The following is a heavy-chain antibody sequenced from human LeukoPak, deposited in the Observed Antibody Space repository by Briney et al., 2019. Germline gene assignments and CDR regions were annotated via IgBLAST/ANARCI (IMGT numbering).Heavy chain of an antibody. V-gene: IGHV3-66*02. CDR2: IYSGGST. CDR3: ARDWGGSQDYYMDV. D-gene: IGHD3-16*01. Sequence: GGSLRLSCAASGFTVSSNYMSWVRQAPGKGLEWVSVIYSGGSTYYADSVKGRFTISRDNSKNTLYLQMNSLRAEDTAVYYCARDWGGSQDYYMDVWGKGTTVTVSS. J-gene: IGHJ6*03. CDR1: GFTVSSNY.